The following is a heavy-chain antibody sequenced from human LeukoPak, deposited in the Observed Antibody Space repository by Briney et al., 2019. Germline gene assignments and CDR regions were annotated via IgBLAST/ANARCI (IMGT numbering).Heavy chain of an antibody. D-gene: IGHD1-26*01. CDR1: GFTFSNYA. Sequence: PGGSLRLSCAASGFTFSNYAMYWVRQAPGKGLEWVSAISGSGGRTDYADSVKGRFTISRDYSKNTLYLQMNSLRAEDTAVYYCAEDGFTSTYYYYYMAVWGRGTTVTVSS. V-gene: IGHV3-23*01. J-gene: IGHJ6*03. CDR3: AEDGFTSTYYYYYMAV. CDR2: ISGSGGRT.